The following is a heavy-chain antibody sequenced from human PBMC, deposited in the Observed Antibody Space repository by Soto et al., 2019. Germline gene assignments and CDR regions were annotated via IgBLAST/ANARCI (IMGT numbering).Heavy chain of an antibody. CDR3: ARPTRGYSYGFDY. J-gene: IGHJ4*02. V-gene: IGHV4-39*07. CDR2: IYYSGTT. Sequence: SETLSLTCTVSGGSISGNYIYWGWIRQPPGKGLEGIGSIYYSGTTNSNPSLKSRVTISVDTSKNQFSLRLSSVTAADTAVYYCARPTRGYSYGFDYWGQGTLVTVSS. CDR1: GGSISGNYIY. D-gene: IGHD5-18*01.